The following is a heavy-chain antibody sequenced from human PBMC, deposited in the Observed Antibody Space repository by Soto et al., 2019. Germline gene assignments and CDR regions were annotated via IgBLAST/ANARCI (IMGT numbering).Heavy chain of an antibody. CDR2: ISAYNGNT. CDR1: GYTFTSYG. D-gene: IGHD3-3*01. V-gene: IGHV1-18*01. J-gene: IGHJ4*02. Sequence: GASVKVSRKASGYTFTSYGISWVRQAPGQGLEWMGWISAYNGNTNYAQKLQGRVTMTTDTSTSTAYMELRSLRSDDTAVYYCARDYPGLRILGWLPTSFDYWGQGTLVTVSS. CDR3: ARDYPGLRILGWLPTSFDY.